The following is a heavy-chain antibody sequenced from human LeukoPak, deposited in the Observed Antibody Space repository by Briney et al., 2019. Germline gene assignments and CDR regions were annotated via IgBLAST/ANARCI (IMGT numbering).Heavy chain of an antibody. CDR1: GYTFTSYA. CDR3: ARGDYYGSGNYYKKTVDY. D-gene: IGHD3-10*01. V-gene: IGHV1-18*01. J-gene: IGHJ4*02. CDR2: ISAYNGNT. Sequence: ASVKVSCKASGYTFTSYAISWVRQAPGQGLEWMGWISAYNGNTYYAQRLQGRVTMTTDTSTSTAYMELRSLRSDDTAVYYCARGDYYGSGNYYKKTVDYWGQGTLVTVSS.